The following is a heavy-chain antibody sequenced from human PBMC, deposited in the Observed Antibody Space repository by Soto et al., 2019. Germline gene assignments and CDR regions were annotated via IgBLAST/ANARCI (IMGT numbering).Heavy chain of an antibody. Sequence: SVKVSCKASGGTFSSYTISWVRQAPGQGLEWMGRIIPILGIANYAQKFQGRGTITADKSTSTAYMELSSLRSEDTAVYYCAIGRGPTVVRGADPPGVWGKGTKVTVSS. CDR1: GGTFSSYT. CDR3: AIGRGPTVVRGADPPGV. J-gene: IGHJ6*03. CDR2: IIPILGIA. V-gene: IGHV1-69*02. D-gene: IGHD3-10*01.